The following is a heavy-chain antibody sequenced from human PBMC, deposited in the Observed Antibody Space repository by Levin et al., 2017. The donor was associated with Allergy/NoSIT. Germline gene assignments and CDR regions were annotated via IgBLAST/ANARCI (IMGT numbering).Heavy chain of an antibody. D-gene: IGHD5-12*01. CDR1: GFTFRNYG. CDR3: AREARDVDSGDVPFDY. J-gene: IGHJ4*02. CDR2: IWYDGNDK. V-gene: IGHV3-33*01. Sequence: PGGSLRLSCAASGFTFRNYGMHWVRQAPGKGLEWVAVIWYDGNDKYYADSVKGRFIISRDNSKTTLYLQMNSLRAEDTAMYYCAREARDVDSGDVPFDYWGQGTLVTVSS.